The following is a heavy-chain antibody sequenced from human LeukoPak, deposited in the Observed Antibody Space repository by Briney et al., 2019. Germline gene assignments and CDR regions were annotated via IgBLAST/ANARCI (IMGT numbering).Heavy chain of an antibody. Sequence: GGSLRLSCAASGFTFSSYGMSWVRQAAGKGLEWVSGISGSGGSTYYADSVKGRLTISRDNSKNTLYLQMNSLRAEDTAVYYCAREYFYNTNFDFWGQGTLVTVSS. CDR2: ISGSGGST. CDR3: AREYFYNTNFDF. J-gene: IGHJ4*02. V-gene: IGHV3-23*01. D-gene: IGHD3-3*01. CDR1: GFTFSSYG.